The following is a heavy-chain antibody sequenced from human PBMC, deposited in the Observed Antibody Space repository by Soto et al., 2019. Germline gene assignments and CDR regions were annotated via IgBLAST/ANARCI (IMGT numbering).Heavy chain of an antibody. J-gene: IGHJ6*02. V-gene: IGHV4-31*03. CDR1: GGSISSGDHY. D-gene: IGHD3-10*01. CDR2: IYYGGNS. CDR3: ARVRYDYGSGSYGMDV. Sequence: QVQLQESGPGLVKPSQTLSLTCTVSGGSISSGDHYWSWIRQHPGKGLEGIGFIYYGGNSYYKPPLTSRLTISVDTSKNRFSLRLSSVTAADTAVYYCARVRYDYGSGSYGMDVWGRGTTVTVSS.